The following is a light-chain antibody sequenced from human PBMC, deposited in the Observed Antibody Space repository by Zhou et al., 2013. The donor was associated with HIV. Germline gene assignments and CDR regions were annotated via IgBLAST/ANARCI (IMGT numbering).Light chain of an antibody. J-gene: IGKJ5*01. CDR1: QSISRY. CDR3: QQYDNLPRPPIT. CDR2: DAS. V-gene: IGKV1-39*01. Sequence: DIQMTQSPSSLSASVGDRVTITCRASQSISRYLNWYQQKPGKAPKLLIYDASSVQSGVPSRFTGSGSGTDFTLTISSLQPEDFATYYCQQYDNLPRPPITFGQGTRLEIK.